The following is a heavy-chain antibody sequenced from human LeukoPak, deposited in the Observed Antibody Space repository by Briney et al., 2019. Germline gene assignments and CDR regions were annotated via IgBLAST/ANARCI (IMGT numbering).Heavy chain of an antibody. CDR2: ISGSGGST. Sequence: QPGGSLRLSCAASGFTFSSYAMSWVRQAPGKGLGWVSAISGSGGSTYYADSVKGRFTISRDNSKNTLYLQMNSLRAEDTAVYYCAKVAAADYYYYYGMDVWGQGTTVTVSS. CDR1: GFTFSSYA. J-gene: IGHJ6*02. V-gene: IGHV3-23*01. D-gene: IGHD6-13*01. CDR3: AKVAAADYYYYYGMDV.